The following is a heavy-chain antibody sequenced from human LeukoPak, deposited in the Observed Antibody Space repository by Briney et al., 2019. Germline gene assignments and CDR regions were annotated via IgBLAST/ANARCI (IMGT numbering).Heavy chain of an antibody. J-gene: IGHJ4*02. CDR2: ISSSSSYI. V-gene: IGHV3-21*01. CDR3: ARSRGDSYGLNYFDY. Sequence: TGGSLRLSCAASGFTFSSYSMNWVRRAPGKGLEWVSSISSSSSYIYYADSVKGRFTISRDNAKNSLYLQMNSLRAEDTAVYYCARSRGDSYGLNYFDYWGQGTLVTVSS. CDR1: GFTFSSYS. D-gene: IGHD5-18*01.